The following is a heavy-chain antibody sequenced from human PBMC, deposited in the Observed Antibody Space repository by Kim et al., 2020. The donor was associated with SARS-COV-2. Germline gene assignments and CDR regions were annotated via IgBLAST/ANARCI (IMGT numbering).Heavy chain of an antibody. CDR1: GGTFSSYA. D-gene: IGHD6-19*01. V-gene: IGHV1-69*13. CDR2: IIPIFGTA. CDR3: AREVQPMMGAGTWVVWFDP. Sequence: SVKVSCKASGGTFSSYAISWVRQAPGQGLEWMGGIIPIFGTANYAQKFQGRVTITADESTSTAYMELSSLRSEDTAVYYCAREVQPMMGAGTWVVWFDPWGQGTLVTVSS. J-gene: IGHJ5*02.